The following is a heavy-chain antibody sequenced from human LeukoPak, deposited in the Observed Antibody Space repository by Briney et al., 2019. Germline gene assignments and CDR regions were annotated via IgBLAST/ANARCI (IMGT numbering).Heavy chain of an antibody. D-gene: IGHD6-19*01. J-gene: IGHJ4*02. CDR2: IYTSGST. CDR3: ARDREVAVAGTDY. CDR1: GGSISSGSYY. V-gene: IGHV4-61*02. Sequence: SSETLSLTCTVSGGSISSGSYYWSWIRQPAGKGLEWIGRIYTSGSTNYNPSLKSRVTISVDTSKNQFSLKLSSVTAADTAVYYCARDREVAVAGTDYWGQGTLVTVSS.